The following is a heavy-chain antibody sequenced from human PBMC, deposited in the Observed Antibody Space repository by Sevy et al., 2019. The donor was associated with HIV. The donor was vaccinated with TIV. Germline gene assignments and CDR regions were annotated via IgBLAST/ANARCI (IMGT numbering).Heavy chain of an antibody. J-gene: IGHJ4*02. D-gene: IGHD1-26*01. V-gene: IGHV3-9*01. Sequence: GGCLRLSCAASGFSLDDCAMHWVRQSSGKGLEWVAGISWNSGSIGYADSVKGRFTISRDNARNTLYLQMNNMRSEDTALYYCARDIGAGSNSETSSPPFFFYYFDSWGQGTLVTVSS. CDR1: GFSLDDCA. CDR2: ISWNSGSI. CDR3: ARDIGAGSNSETSSPPFFFYYFDS.